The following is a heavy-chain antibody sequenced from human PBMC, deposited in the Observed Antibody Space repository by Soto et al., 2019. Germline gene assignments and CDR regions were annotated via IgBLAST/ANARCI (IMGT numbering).Heavy chain of an antibody. CDR3: ARVVLSITRGAFDA. CDR2: ISHSGTS. V-gene: IGHV4-4*02. CDR1: GGSISSSHW. J-gene: IGHJ3*01. D-gene: IGHD1-20*01. Sequence: QVQLQESGPGLVKPSGTLSLTCAVSGGSISSSHWWTWVRQSPGKGLEYLGEISHSGTSNSNPSLKRRVPLSVDRSKNHFSLTLTPVTAADPAVYYCARVVLSITRGAFDAGGQGTPVIVSP.